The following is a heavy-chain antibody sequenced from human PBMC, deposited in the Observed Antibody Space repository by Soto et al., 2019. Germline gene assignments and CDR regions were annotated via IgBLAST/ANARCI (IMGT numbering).Heavy chain of an antibody. J-gene: IGHJ5*02. CDR1: GDTFTIYW. D-gene: IGHD2-15*01. CDR3: ARPAHPVAAHFDV. CDR2: MYPSDSDT. V-gene: IGHV5-51*01. Sequence: PGESLKISCQVSGDTFTIYWIGWVRQMPGKGLDGIGIMYPSDSDTRYSPSFQGQVTISADQSINPASMQWDSLKASDTAIYYCARPAHPVAAHFDVWGQGTPVTVSS.